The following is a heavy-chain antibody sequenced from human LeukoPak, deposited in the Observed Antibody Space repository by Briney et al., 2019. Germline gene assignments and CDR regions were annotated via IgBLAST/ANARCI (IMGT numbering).Heavy chain of an antibody. D-gene: IGHD3-22*01. V-gene: IGHV3-15*07. CDR3: TTDEDYYDSSTNFDY. CDR2: IKSKTDGGTT. Sequence: GGSLRLSCAASGFTVSSYWMNWVRQAPGKGLEWVGRIKSKTDGGTTDYAAPVKGRFTISRDDSKNTLYLQMNSLKTEDTAVYYCTTDEDYYDSSTNFDYWGQGTLVTVSS. CDR1: GFTVSSYW. J-gene: IGHJ4*02.